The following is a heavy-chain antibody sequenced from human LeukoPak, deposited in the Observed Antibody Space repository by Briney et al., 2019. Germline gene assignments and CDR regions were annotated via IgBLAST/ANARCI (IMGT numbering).Heavy chain of an antibody. D-gene: IGHD6-19*01. V-gene: IGHV1-24*01. Sequence: GASVKVSCKVSGYTLTELSMHWVRQAPGKGLEWMGGFDPEDGETIYAQKFQGRVTMTEDTSTDTAYMELSSLRSEDTAVYYCATDRRGAVAGTSQFDYWGQGTLVTVSP. J-gene: IGHJ4*02. CDR3: ATDRRGAVAGTSQFDY. CDR1: GYTLTELS. CDR2: FDPEDGET.